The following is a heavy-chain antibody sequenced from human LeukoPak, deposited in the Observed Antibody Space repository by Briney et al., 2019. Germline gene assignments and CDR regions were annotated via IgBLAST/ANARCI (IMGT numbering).Heavy chain of an antibody. V-gene: IGHV4-34*01. J-gene: IGHJ6*03. D-gene: IGHD3-10*01. Sequence: PSETLCLTCAVYGGSFSDYYWSWIRQPPGKGLEWIGEINHSASTNYNPSLKSRVIISADTSKNQFSLKLSSVTAADTAVFYCARRATTSRFTLVRNNPVRFYYYMDVWGKGTTVTISS. CDR3: ARRATTSRFTLVRNNPVRFYYYMDV. CDR2: INHSAST. CDR1: GGSFSDYY.